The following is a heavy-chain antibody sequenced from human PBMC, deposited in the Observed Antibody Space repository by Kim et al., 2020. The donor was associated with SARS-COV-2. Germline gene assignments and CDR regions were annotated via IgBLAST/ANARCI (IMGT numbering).Heavy chain of an antibody. J-gene: IGHJ4*02. D-gene: IGHD5-12*01. CDR3: ARGHVAD. CDR1: GFTFNSHD. Sequence: GGSLRLSCAASGFTFNSHDMSWFRQAPEKGLEWISYIAPSGATFYADSVKGRFTISGDTSKNTVSLQMNSLRAEDTAVYYCARGHVADWGQGTRVTVSS. V-gene: IGHV3-23*01. CDR2: IAPSGAT.